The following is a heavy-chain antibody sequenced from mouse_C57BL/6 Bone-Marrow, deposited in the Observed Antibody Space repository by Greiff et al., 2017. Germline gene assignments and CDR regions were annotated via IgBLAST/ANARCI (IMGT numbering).Heavy chain of an antibody. Sequence: DVMLVESGGGLVQPKGSLKLSCAASGFSFNTYAMNWVRQAPGKGLEWVARIRSKSNNYATYYADSVKDRFTISRDDSESMLYLQMNNLKTEDTAMYYFVREPAWFADWGQGTLVTVSA. CDR2: IRSKSNNYAT. CDR3: VREPAWFAD. CDR1: GFSFNTYA. J-gene: IGHJ3*01. V-gene: IGHV10-1*01.